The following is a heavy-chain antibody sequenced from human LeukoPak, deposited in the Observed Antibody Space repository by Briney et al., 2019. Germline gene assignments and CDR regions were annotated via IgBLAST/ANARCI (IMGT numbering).Heavy chain of an antibody. Sequence: SETPSLTCTVSGGSITSGGHYWSWIRQHPGKGLEWIGYISYSGTTYYNPSLKSRVTISLGTSKNQFSLQLSSVTAADTAVYYCARASHLGELSLGYWGQGTLVTVSS. CDR1: GGSITSGGHY. D-gene: IGHD3-16*02. CDR2: ISYSGTT. CDR3: ARASHLGELSLGY. V-gene: IGHV4-31*03. J-gene: IGHJ4*02.